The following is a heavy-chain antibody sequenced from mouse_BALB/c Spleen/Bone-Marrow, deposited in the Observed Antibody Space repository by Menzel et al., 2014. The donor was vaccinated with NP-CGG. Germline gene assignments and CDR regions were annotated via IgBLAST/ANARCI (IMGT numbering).Heavy chain of an antibody. J-gene: IGHJ4*01. CDR1: GFNIKDTY. CDR2: IDPANGNT. Sequence: VQLQQPGAELVKPGASVKLSCTASGFNIKDTYMHWVKQRPEQGLEWIGRIDPANGNTKYDPKFQGKATITADTSSNTAYLQLSRMTSEDTAVYYCARWAYYAMDSWGQGPTVTVSS. CDR3: ARWAYYAMDS. V-gene: IGHV14-3*02.